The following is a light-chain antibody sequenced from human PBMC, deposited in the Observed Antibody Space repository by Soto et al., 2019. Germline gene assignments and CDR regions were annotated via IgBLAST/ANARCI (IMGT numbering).Light chain of an antibody. V-gene: IGKV1-5*03. CDR1: HTISSW. J-gene: IGKJ1*01. Sequence: DIHMTHSAATLCVSLGDIVTMTFRAIHTISSWLAWYQQKPGKAPKLLIYKASTLKSGVPSRFSGSGSGTEFTLTIRSLQPDDFATYYCQHYNSYSEAFGQGTTVDI. CDR2: KAS. CDR3: QHYNSYSEA.